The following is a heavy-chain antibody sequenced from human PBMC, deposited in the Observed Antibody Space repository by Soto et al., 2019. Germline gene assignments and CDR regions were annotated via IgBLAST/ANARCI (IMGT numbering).Heavy chain of an antibody. CDR1: GFTVSGNS. V-gene: IGHV3-53*05. Sequence: GGSLRLSCGASGFTVSGNSLSWVRQGPGKGLEWVAVISCSGDSKYYADSVKGRFTISRDNSKNTLYLQMNSLRAEDTAVYYCAKGDSSGYYYYYGMDVWGQGTTVTVSS. CDR3: AKGDSSGYYYYYGMDV. J-gene: IGHJ6*02. D-gene: IGHD3-22*01. CDR2: ISCSGDSK.